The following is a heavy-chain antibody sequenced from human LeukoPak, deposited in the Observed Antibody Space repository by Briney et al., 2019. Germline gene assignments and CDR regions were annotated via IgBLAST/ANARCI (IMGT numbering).Heavy chain of an antibody. Sequence: ASVEVSCKASGYTFISYTMNWVRQAPGQGLEWMGWINTNTGNPTYAQGFTGRFVFSLDTSVSTAYLQISSLKAEDTAVYYCARPVDRGWYSLTDWGQGTLVTVSS. CDR2: INTNTGNP. V-gene: IGHV7-4-1*02. CDR3: ARPVDRGWYSLTD. CDR1: GYTFISYT. J-gene: IGHJ4*02. D-gene: IGHD6-19*01.